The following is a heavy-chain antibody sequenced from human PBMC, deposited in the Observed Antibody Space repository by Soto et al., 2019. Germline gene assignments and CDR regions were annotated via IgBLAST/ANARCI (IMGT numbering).Heavy chain of an antibody. CDR1: GYSFTNSW. D-gene: IGHD3-9*01. CDR3: ARHTGYYPNF. Sequence: PGESLKISCKGSGYSFTNSWIGWVRQMPGKGLEWMGILYPGDSDTRYSPSFQGQVTISADKSISTVYLQWSSLKASDTAIYYCARHTGYYPNFWGQGTLVTVSS. CDR2: LYPGDSDT. J-gene: IGHJ4*02. V-gene: IGHV5-51*01.